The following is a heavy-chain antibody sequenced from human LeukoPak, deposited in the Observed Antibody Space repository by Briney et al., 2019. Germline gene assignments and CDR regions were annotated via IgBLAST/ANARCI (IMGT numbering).Heavy chain of an antibody. V-gene: IGHV1-69*04. CDR3: ARDLQGITIPRI. Sequence: ASVKVSCKASGGTFSSYAISWVRQAPGQGLEWMGRIIPILGIANYAQKFQGRVTITADRSTSTAYMELSSLRSEDTAVYYCARDLQGITIPRIWGQGPWSPSPQ. D-gene: IGHD3-10*01. CDR1: GGTFSSYA. J-gene: IGHJ1*01. CDR2: IIPILGIA.